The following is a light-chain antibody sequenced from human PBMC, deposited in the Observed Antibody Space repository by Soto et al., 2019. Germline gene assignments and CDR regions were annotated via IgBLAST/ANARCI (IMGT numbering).Light chain of an antibody. Sequence: DIQMTQSPSSLSASVGDRVTITCQASHDITSYLNWYQHKPGKAPKLLIYDAAILEAGVPSRFSGSRSGTYYTFTISSLQPEDVATYYCQKCDYLPIFGPGTPVDFK. V-gene: IGKV1-33*01. CDR3: QKCDYLPI. J-gene: IGKJ3*01. CDR2: DAA. CDR1: HDITSY.